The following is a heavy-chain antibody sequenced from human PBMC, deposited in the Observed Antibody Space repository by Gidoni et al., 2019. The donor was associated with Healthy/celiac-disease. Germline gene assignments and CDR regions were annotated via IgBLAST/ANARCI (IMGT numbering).Heavy chain of an antibody. Sequence: QVQLQQWGAGLLKPSETLSLTCAVYGGSFSGYYWSWIRQPPGQGLEWIGEINHSGSTNYNPSLKSRVTISVDTAKNQFSLKLSSVTAADTAVDYCAGGWRGYDYVWGSYRSVYFDYWGQGTLVTVSS. J-gene: IGHJ4*02. D-gene: IGHD3-16*02. CDR2: INHSGST. V-gene: IGHV4-34*01. CDR3: AGGWRGYDYVWGSYRSVYFDY. CDR1: GGSFSGYY.